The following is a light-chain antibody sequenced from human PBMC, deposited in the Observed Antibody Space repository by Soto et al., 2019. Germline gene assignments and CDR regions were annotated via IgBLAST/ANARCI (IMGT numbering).Light chain of an antibody. Sequence: QSALTQPASVYGSPGQSITISCTGNSSDVGGYNYVSWYQQHPGKAPKLMIYDVSNRPSGVSNRFSGSKSGNTASLTISGLQAEDEADYYCSSYTSSSTLHVFGTGTKVTVL. CDR3: SSYTSSSTLHV. V-gene: IGLV2-14*01. J-gene: IGLJ1*01. CDR2: DVS. CDR1: SSDVGGYNY.